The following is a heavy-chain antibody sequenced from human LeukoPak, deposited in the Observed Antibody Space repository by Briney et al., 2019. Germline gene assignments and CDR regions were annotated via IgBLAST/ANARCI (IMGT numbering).Heavy chain of an antibody. J-gene: IGHJ4*02. CDR1: RFTFSSYS. CDR2: INSDGSST. Sequence: PGGSLRLSCAASRFTFSSYSMNWVRQAPGKGLVWVSRINSDGSSTSYADSVKGRFTISRDNAKNTLYLQMNSLRAEDTAVYYCARGYLWFGELLSYWGQGTLVTVSS. V-gene: IGHV3-74*01. CDR3: ARGYLWFGELLSY. D-gene: IGHD3-10*01.